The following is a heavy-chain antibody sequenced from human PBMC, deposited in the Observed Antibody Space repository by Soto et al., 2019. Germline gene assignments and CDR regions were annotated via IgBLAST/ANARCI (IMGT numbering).Heavy chain of an antibody. CDR3: ARGVLRFLEWVKGGFDY. J-gene: IGHJ4*02. V-gene: IGHV1-69*06. CDR2: IIPIFGTA. D-gene: IGHD3-3*01. Sequence: SVKVSFKASGGTFSSYAISWVRQAPGQGLEWMGGIIPIFGTANYAQKFQGRVTITADKSTSTAYMELSSLRSEDTAVYYCARGVLRFLEWVKGGFDYWGQGTLVTVSS. CDR1: GGTFSSYA.